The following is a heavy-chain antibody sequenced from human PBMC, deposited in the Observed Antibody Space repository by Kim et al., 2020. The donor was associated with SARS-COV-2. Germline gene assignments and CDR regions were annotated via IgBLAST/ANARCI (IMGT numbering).Heavy chain of an antibody. V-gene: IGHV7-4-1*02. D-gene: IGHD3-3*01. Sequence: ASVKVSCKASGYTFTSYAMNWVRQAPGQGLEWMGWINTNTGNPTYAQGFTGRFVFSLDTSVNTAYLQISSLKAEDTAVYYCARGGITIFGVVIRKEGFDPWGQGTLVTVSS. CDR2: INTNTGNP. J-gene: IGHJ5*02. CDR3: ARGGITIFGVVIRKEGFDP. CDR1: GYTFTSYA.